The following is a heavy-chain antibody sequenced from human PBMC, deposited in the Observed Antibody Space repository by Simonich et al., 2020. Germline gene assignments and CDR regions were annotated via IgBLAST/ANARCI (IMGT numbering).Heavy chain of an antibody. CDR2: ISSSGSTI. J-gene: IGHJ6*02. D-gene: IGHD6-6*01. V-gene: IGHV3-48*03. CDR1: GFTFSSYE. CDR3: ARDFRLQLVEIGTYYYYGMDV. Sequence: EVQLVESGGGLVQPGGSLRLSCAASGFTFSSYEMNWVRQAPGKGLEWVSYISSSGSTIYYADSVKGRSTISRENAKNSLYLQMNSLRAEDTAVYYCARDFRLQLVEIGTYYYYGMDVWGQGTTVTVSS.